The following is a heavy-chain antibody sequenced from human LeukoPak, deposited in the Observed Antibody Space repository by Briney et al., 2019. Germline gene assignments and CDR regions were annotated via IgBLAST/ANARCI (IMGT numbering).Heavy chain of an antibody. D-gene: IGHD6-13*01. Sequence: PAETLSLTCTVWGGSISSYYGSWLRQPPGKGVEWIGYIYYRATPNYNPSLKSRVTISVDTSKNQFSLKLSSVTAADTAVYYCARGVYIAAAQYGYWGQGTLVTVSS. CDR1: GGSISSYY. V-gene: IGHV4-59*01. J-gene: IGHJ4*02. CDR2: IYYRATP. CDR3: ARGVYIAAAQYGY.